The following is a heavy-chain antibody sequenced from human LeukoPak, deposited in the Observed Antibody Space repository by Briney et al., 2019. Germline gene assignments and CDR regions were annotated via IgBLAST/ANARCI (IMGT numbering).Heavy chain of an antibody. CDR1: GGSIISYY. Sequence: SETLSLTCTVSGGSIISYYWSWIRQPAGKGLEWIGRIYTSGSTNYNPSLKSRVTISVDKSKNQFSLKLSSVTAADTAVYYCAESRYYYYYYMDVWGKGTTVTVSS. J-gene: IGHJ6*03. CDR2: IYTSGST. CDR3: AESRYYYYYYMDV. V-gene: IGHV4-4*07.